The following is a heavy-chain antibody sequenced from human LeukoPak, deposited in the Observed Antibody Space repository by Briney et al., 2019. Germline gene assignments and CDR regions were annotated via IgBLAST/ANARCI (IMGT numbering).Heavy chain of an antibody. CDR2: ISSSSSYI. CDR3: ARVPSDRTKYMDV. J-gene: IGHJ6*03. CDR1: GFAFSTYT. Sequence: GGSLRLSCAASGFAFSTYTLKWVRQAPGKGLEWVSSISSSSSYIYYADSVKGRFTISRDNAKNSLYLQMNSLRAEDTALYYCARVPSDRTKYMDVWGKGTTVTVSS. D-gene: IGHD2-15*01. V-gene: IGHV3-21*01.